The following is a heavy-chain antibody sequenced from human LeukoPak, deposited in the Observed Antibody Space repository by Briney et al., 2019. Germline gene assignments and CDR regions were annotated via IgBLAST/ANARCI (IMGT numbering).Heavy chain of an antibody. CDR3: ATASEMATIPENNNYYYYGMDV. V-gene: IGHV3-66*01. D-gene: IGHD5-24*01. J-gene: IGHJ6*02. CDR1: GFTFSSYA. CDR2: IYSGGST. Sequence: GGSLRLSCVASGFTFSSYAMNWVRQAPGKGLEWVSVIYSGGSTYYADSVKGRFTISRDNSKNTLYLQMNSLRAEDTAVYYCATASEMATIPENNNYYYYGMDVWGQGTTVTVSS.